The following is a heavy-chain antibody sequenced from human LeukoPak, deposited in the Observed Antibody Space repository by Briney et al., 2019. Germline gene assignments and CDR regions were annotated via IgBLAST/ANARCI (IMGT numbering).Heavy chain of an antibody. CDR3: ARLLAGCPGGRCRAHFDY. CDR1: GDSINSNY. D-gene: IGHD2-15*01. J-gene: IGHJ4*02. CDR2: IYYGGST. Sequence: SETLSLTCSVSGDSINSNYWSWMRQPPGKGLEWMGYIYYGGSTNYNPSLKGRVSMSVDTSKNQFSLNLSSVTAADTAVYHCARLLAGCPGGRCRAHFDYWGQGTLVTVSS. V-gene: IGHV4-59*01.